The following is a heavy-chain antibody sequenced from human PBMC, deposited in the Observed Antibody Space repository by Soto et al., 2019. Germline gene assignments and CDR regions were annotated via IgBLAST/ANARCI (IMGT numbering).Heavy chain of an antibody. V-gene: IGHV4-59*01. CDR3: ARGVAVAANSPFDY. D-gene: IGHD6-19*01. CDR2: IYYSGST. CDR1: GGSISIYY. J-gene: IGHJ4*02. Sequence: LSLTCTVSGGSISIYYWSWIRQPPGKGLEWIGYIYYSGSTNYNPSLKSRVTISVDTSKNQFSLKLSSVTAADTAVYFCARGVAVAANSPFDYWVQGTLVTVAS.